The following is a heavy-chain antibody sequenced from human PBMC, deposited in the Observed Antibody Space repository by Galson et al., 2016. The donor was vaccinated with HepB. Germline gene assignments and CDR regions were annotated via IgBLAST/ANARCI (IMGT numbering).Heavy chain of an antibody. CDR3: LKSGYCGITDCFHAFDI. Sequence: SLRLSCAASGFTFSSYSMHWVRQAPGKGLEYISTISNDGRSRYFVDSVRGRFIISRDNSKNTVYLQMSSLRPEDSATYYCLKSGYCGITDCFHAFDIWGQGTMVTVSS. V-gene: IGHV3-64D*08. J-gene: IGHJ3*02. CDR2: ISNDGRSR. D-gene: IGHD2-21*01. CDR1: GFTFSSYS.